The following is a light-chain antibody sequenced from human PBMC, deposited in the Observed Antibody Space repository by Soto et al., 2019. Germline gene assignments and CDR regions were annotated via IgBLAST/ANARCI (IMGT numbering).Light chain of an antibody. Sequence: EIVLTQYSGTLSLSPGERATLSCRASQSVSSANLAWYQQKPGQAPRHRIYGASSRATGIPNRFSGSGSGTFFTLTINRLEPDDFGVYYCHQYGNSPQTFGQGTKVDIK. J-gene: IGKJ1*01. CDR1: QSVSSAN. CDR2: GAS. CDR3: HQYGNSPQT. V-gene: IGKV3-20*01.